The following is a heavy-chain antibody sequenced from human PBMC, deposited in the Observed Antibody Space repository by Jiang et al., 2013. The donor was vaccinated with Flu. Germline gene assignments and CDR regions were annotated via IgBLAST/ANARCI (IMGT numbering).Heavy chain of an antibody. J-gene: IGHJ3*02. CDR1: GFTFSSYS. CDR3: ASDRYDYVWGSYRYTYDDAFDI. CDR2: ISSSSSYI. D-gene: IGHD3-16*02. V-gene: IGHV3-21*01. Sequence: ASGFTFSSYSDGTWGPPGLQGRGWEWVSSISSSSSYIYYADSVKGRFTISRDNAKNSLYLQMNSLRAEDTAVYYCASDRYDYVWGSYRYTYDDAFDIWGQGTMVTVSS.